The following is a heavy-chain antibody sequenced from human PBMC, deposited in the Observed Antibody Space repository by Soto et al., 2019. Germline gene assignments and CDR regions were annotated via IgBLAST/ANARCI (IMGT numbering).Heavy chain of an antibody. CDR2: IWYDGSNK. CDR3: AREAKEYYSDY. D-gene: IGHD3-10*01. J-gene: IGHJ4*02. V-gene: IGHV3-33*01. CDR1: GFTFSTYG. Sequence: QVQLVESGGGVVQSGRSLRLSCAASGFTFSTYGMHWVRQAPGKGLEWVAAIWYDGSNKYYADSVKGRFTISRDNSKNTLYLQMNSGRAEDTAVYYCAREAKEYYSDYWGQGTLVTVSS.